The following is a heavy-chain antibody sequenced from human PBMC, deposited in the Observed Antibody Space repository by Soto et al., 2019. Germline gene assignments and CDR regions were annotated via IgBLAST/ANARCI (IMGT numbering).Heavy chain of an antibody. D-gene: IGHD3-3*01. J-gene: IGHJ4*02. CDR2: ISSSSSTI. Sequence: PGGSLRLSCAASGFTFSSYSMNWVRQAPGKGLEWVSYISSSSSTIYYADSVKGRFTISRDNAKNSLYLQMNSLRAEDTAVYYCARDYDFWSGYQTGGYFDYWGQGTLVTVSS. CDR1: GFTFSSYS. V-gene: IGHV3-48*01. CDR3: ARDYDFWSGYQTGGYFDY.